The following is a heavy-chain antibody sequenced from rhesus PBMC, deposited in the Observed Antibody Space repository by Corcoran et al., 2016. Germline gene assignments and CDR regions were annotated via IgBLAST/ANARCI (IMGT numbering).Heavy chain of an antibody. Sequence: EVQLVQSGAEVKRPGESLTISCNTYGYSFTTFCIIWVRQMPGKGLEWRGAIDPSDTDNRYSPSFQGQVTISADKSINTAYLQWSSLKASDTATYYCAKTGAMGSFDYWGQGVLVTVSS. D-gene: IGHD1-44*01. CDR2: IDPSDTDN. V-gene: IGHV5-20*02. CDR3: AKTGAMGSFDY. J-gene: IGHJ4*01. CDR1: GYSFTTFC.